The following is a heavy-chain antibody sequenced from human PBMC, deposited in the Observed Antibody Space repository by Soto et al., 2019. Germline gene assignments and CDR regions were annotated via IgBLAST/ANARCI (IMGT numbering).Heavy chain of an antibody. V-gene: IGHV3-21*01. Sequence: EVQLVESGGGLVKPGGSLRLSCVASGFTFTSYSMNWVRQAPGKGLEWVSSISDGSDYIVYADSMKGRFTISRANAKKSLYLEMNRLRAEDTAFYFCGRNHKGGSRLWGQGTLVTVSS. CDR1: GFTFTSYS. J-gene: IGHJ4*02. CDR2: ISDGSDYI. CDR3: GRNHKGGSRL. D-gene: IGHD2-2*01.